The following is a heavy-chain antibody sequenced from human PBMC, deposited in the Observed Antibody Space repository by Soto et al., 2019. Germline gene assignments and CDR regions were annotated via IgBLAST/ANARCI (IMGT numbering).Heavy chain of an antibody. CDR2: ISYDGSNK. J-gene: IGHJ4*02. D-gene: IGHD1-26*01. CDR1: GFTFSSYG. V-gene: IGHV3-30*18. Sequence: QVQLVESGGGVVQPGRSLRLSCAASGFTFSSYGMHWVRQAPGKGLEWVAVISYDGSNKYYADSVKGRFTISRDNSKNTLYLQMNSLRAEDTAVYYCAKSSLIGGYVNTYYFDYWGQGTLVTVSS. CDR3: AKSSLIGGYVNTYYFDY.